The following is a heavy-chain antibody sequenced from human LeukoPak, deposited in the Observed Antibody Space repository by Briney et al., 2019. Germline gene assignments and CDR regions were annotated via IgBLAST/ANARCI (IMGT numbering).Heavy chain of an antibody. Sequence: GGSLRLSCAASGFSFSSYWMSWVRQAPGKGLEWVAVISYDGSNKYYADSVKGRFIISRDNSKNTLYLQMNSLRAEDTAVYYCAKIGEYYDFWSGYFDYWGQGTLVTVSS. CDR3: AKIGEYYDFWSGYFDY. CDR1: GFSFSSYW. V-gene: IGHV3-30*18. CDR2: ISYDGSNK. J-gene: IGHJ4*02. D-gene: IGHD3-3*01.